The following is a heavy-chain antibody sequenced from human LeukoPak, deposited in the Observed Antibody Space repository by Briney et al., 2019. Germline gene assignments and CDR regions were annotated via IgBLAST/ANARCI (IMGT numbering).Heavy chain of an antibody. Sequence: GESLKISCKGSGYSFTSYWIGWVRQMPGKGLEWMGIIYPGDSDTRYSPSFQGQVTISADKSISTAYLQWSSLKASDTAMYYCARSRVVGATTWGINAFDIWGQETMVTVSS. V-gene: IGHV5-51*01. CDR3: ARSRVVGATTWGINAFDI. J-gene: IGHJ3*02. CDR1: GYSFTSYW. D-gene: IGHD1-26*01. CDR2: IYPGDSDT.